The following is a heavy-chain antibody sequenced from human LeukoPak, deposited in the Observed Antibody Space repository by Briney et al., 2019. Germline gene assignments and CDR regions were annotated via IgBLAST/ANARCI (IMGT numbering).Heavy chain of an antibody. V-gene: IGHV3-9*01. Sequence: GGSLRLSCAASGFTFDDYAMHWVRQAPGKGLEWVSGISRNSGSIGYADSVKGRFTISRDNSKNTLYLQMNSLRAEDTAVYYCAKGTLYYGSGSYPRYWGQGTLVTVSS. CDR3: AKGTLYYGSGSYPRY. CDR2: ISRNSGSI. D-gene: IGHD3-10*01. CDR1: GFTFDDYA. J-gene: IGHJ4*02.